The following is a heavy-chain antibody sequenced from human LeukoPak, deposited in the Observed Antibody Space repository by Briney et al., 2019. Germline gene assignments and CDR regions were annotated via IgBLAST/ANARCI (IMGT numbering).Heavy chain of an antibody. CDR1: GYTFTSYG. CDR3: ARARTPIPYYYDSSGYYPKTGKNYFDY. V-gene: IGHV1-18*01. Sequence: GASVELSCKASGYTFTSYGISWVRQAPGQGLEWMGWISAYNGNTNYAQKLQGRVTMTTDTSTSTAYMELRRLRSDDTAVYYCARARTPIPYYYDSSGYYPKTGKNYFDYWGQGTLVTVSS. CDR2: ISAYNGNT. D-gene: IGHD3-22*01. J-gene: IGHJ4*02.